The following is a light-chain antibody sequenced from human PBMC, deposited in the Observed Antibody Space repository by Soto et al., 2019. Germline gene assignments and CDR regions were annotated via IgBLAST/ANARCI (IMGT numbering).Light chain of an antibody. CDR2: EGN. CDR1: SGDVGNYNL. CDR3: CSFSGSSTS. V-gene: IGLV2-23*01. J-gene: IGLJ2*01. Sequence: QSALTQPASVSGSPGQSVTMSCAGASGDVGNYNLVSWYQQYPGKAPKLIIYEGNKRPSGVSNRFSGSESGNTASLTISGLQAEDAADYYCCSFSGSSTSFGGGTRLTVL.